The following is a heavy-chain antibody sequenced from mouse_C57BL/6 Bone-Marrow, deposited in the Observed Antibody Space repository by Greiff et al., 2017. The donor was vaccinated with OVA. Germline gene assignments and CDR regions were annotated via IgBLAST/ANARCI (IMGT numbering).Heavy chain of an antibody. J-gene: IGHJ4*01. CDR1: GFNIKDDY. Sequence: VHVKQSGAELVRPGASVKLSCTASGFNIKDDYMHWVKQRPEQGLEWIGWIDPENGDTEYASKFQGKATITADTSSNTAYLQLSSLTSEDTAVYYCTPYGSSYLYAMDYWGQGTSVTVSS. CDR3: TPYGSSYLYAMDY. D-gene: IGHD1-1*01. CDR2: IDPENGDT. V-gene: IGHV14-4*01.